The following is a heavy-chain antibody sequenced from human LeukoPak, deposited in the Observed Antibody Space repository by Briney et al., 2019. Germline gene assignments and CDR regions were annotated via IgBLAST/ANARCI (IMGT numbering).Heavy chain of an antibody. D-gene: IGHD1-1*01. Sequence: QPGGSLRLSCVASGVTISSQAMSRVRQAAGKGLEWVSTIGSGGSTYYADTVKGRFTISRDNSKNTLSLQMNSLRAEDTAVYYCAKRGTAGSWNPEDYWGQGTLVTVSS. CDR2: IGSGGST. J-gene: IGHJ4*02. CDR1: GVTISSQA. CDR3: AKRGTAGSWNPEDY. V-gene: IGHV3-23*01.